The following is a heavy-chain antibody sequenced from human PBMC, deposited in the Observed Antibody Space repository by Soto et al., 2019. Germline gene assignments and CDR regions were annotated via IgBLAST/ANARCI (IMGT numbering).Heavy chain of an antibody. CDR1: GGSISSYY. CDR2: IYYSGST. D-gene: IGHD3-22*01. V-gene: IGHV4-59*01. Sequence: SETLSLTCTVSGGSISSYYWSWIRQPPGKGLERIGYIYYSGSTNYNPSLKSRVTISVDTSKNQFSLKLSSVTAADTAVYYCARASPGDYYDSSGRFDYWGQGTLVTVSS. CDR3: ARASPGDYYDSSGRFDY. J-gene: IGHJ4*02.